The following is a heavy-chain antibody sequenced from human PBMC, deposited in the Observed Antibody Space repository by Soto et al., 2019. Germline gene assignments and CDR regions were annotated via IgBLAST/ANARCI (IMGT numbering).Heavy chain of an antibody. CDR1: GNSIGSRTNY. Sequence: SETLSLRCSVSGNSIGSRTNYSGWIRRPPGKGLEWLGTIYHSGNTYYNPTLKSRVALSVDMSKTINTVYLQWSNLTTADTAMYFCARRFRDASTSYGVHWLDPWGQGTLVTVSS. V-gene: IGHV4-39*02. D-gene: IGHD4-17*01. CDR2: IYHSGNT. CDR3: ARRFRDASTSYGVHWLDP. J-gene: IGHJ5*02.